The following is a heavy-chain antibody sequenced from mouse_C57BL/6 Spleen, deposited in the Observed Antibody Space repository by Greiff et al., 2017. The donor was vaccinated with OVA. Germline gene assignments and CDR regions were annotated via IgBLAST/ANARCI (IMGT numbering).Heavy chain of an antibody. CDR1: GFTFSSYA. D-gene: IGHD1-1*01. J-gene: IGHJ2*01. CDR2: ISDGGSYT. CDR3: ARDPGSSSDY. V-gene: IGHV5-4*01. Sequence: EVKLVESGGGLVKPGGSLKLSCAASGFTFSSYAMSWVRQTPEKRLEWVATISDGGSYTYYPDNVKGRFTISRDNAKNNLYLQMSHLKSEDTAMYYCARDPGSSSDYWGQGTTLTVSS.